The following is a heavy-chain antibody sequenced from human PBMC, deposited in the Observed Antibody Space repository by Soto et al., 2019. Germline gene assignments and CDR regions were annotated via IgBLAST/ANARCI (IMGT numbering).Heavy chain of an antibody. V-gene: IGHV3-23*01. D-gene: IGHD6-13*01. CDR1: GFTFSSYA. Sequence: GGSLRLSCAASGFTFSSYAMSWVRQAPGKGLEWVSAISGSGGSTYYADSVKGRFTISRDNSKNTLYLQMNSLRAEDTAVYYCASPRPPYSSSSNTNYYYYYYMDVWGKGTTVTVSS. CDR2: ISGSGGST. CDR3: ASPRPPYSSSSNTNYYYYYYMDV. J-gene: IGHJ6*03.